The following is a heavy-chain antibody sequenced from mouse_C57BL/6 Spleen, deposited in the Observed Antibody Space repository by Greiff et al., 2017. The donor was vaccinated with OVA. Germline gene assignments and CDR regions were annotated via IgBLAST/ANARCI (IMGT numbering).Heavy chain of an antibody. V-gene: IGHV1-82*01. D-gene: IGHD4-1*02. J-gene: IGHJ2*01. Sequence: VQLQQSGPELVKPGASVKISCKASGYAFSSSWMNWVKQRPGKGLEWIGRIYPGDGDTNYNGKFKGKATLTADKSSSTAYIQLSSLTSEDSAVYFCATNWDHWGQGTTLTVSS. CDR3: ATNWDH. CDR1: GYAFSSSW. CDR2: IYPGDGDT.